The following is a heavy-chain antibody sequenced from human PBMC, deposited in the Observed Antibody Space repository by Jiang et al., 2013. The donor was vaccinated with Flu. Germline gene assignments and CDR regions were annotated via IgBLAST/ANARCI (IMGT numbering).Heavy chain of an antibody. CDR3: AESLSSSWYAFDY. CDR2: IYYSGST. D-gene: IGHD6-13*01. CDR1: VSSGSYY. Sequence: VSSGSYYWSWIRQPPGKGLEWIGYIYYSGSTNYNPSLKSRVTISVDMSKNQFSLKLSSVTAADTAVYYCAESLSSSWYAFDYWGQGTLVTVSS. V-gene: IGHV4-61*01. J-gene: IGHJ4*02.